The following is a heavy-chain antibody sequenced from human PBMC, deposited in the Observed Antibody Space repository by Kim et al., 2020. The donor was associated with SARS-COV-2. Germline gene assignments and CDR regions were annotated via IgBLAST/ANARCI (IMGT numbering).Heavy chain of an antibody. D-gene: IGHD1-20*01. CDR3: VRDPRYKSNHYGMDV. J-gene: IGHJ6*02. CDR2: IYSDGST. V-gene: IGHV3-53*01. CDR1: GFTVRTNN. Sequence: GGSLRLSCAASGFTVRTNNMNWVRQAPGKGLECVSVIYSDGSTYYADSVKGRFIISRDDFQNTLYLQINSLRAEDTAVYFCVRDPRYKSNHYGMDVWGQGTTVTVSS.